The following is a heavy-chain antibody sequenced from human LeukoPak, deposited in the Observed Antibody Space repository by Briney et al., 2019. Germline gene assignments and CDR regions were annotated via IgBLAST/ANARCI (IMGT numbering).Heavy chain of an antibody. CDR1: GFTFTNYA. V-gene: IGHV3-30-3*02. CDR3: VKKGGNNGRYDYFDY. D-gene: IGHD4-23*01. CDR2: VSSDETTK. J-gene: IGHJ4*02. Sequence: PGRSLRRSCAASGFTFTNYAIHWVRQAPGKGLEWLAVVSSDETTKFYADSVKGQFTISRDNSKNTVYLQMDSLRTEDTAVYYCVKKGGNNGRYDYFDYWGQGTLVTVSS.